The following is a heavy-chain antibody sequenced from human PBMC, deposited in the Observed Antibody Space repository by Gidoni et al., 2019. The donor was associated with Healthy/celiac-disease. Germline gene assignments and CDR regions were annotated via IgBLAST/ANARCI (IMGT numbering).Heavy chain of an antibody. V-gene: IGHV3-15*01. CDR1: GFTFSNAW. D-gene: IGHD4-17*01. Sequence: EVQLVESGGRLVTPGGSLRLSFAASGFTFSNAWMSGVRQAPGKGMEGVGRIKSKTDGGTTDYAEPVKGRFTISRDDPKNTRYLQMNSMKTEDTVVYYCTTDRTVTNHRYGYWGQGTLVTVSS. CDR2: IKSKTDGGTT. CDR3: TTDRTVTNHRYGY. J-gene: IGHJ4*02.